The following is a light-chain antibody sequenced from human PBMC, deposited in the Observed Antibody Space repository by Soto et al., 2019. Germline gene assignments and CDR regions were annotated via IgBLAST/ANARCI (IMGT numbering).Light chain of an antibody. J-gene: IGKJ1*01. CDR1: QSISNW. Sequence: DIQMTQSPSTLSASVGDRVTITCRASQSISNWLAWYQQEPGKAPKLLIYKASSLESGVPSRFSGSGSGTDFTLTISSLQRDDFATYYCQHYNSYSEAFGQGTKVDIK. V-gene: IGKV1-5*03. CDR3: QHYNSYSEA. CDR2: KAS.